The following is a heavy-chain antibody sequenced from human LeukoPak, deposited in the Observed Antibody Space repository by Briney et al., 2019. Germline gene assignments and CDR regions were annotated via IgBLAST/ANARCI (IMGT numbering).Heavy chain of an antibody. D-gene: IGHD3-22*01. CDR2: ISGSGGST. J-gene: IGHJ4*02. V-gene: IGHV3-23*01. CDR1: GFTFSSYG. CDR3: AKASYSSGYTFDY. Sequence: GGSLRLSCAASGFTFSSYGMSWVRQVPGKGLEWVSAISGSGGSTYYADSVKGRFTIPRDNSKNTLYLQMNSLRAEDTAVYYCAKASYSSGYTFDYWGQGTLVTVSS.